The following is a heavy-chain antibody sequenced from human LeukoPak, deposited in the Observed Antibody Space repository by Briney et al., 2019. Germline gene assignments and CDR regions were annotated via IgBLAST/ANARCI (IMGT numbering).Heavy chain of an antibody. V-gene: IGHV4-59*01. CDR1: GGSISSYY. CDR2: ICYSGST. D-gene: IGHD1-26*01. Sequence: PSETLSLTCTVSGGSISSYYWSWIRQPPGKGLEWIGYICYSGSTNYNPSLRSRVTISVDTSKNQFSLKLSSVTAADTAVYYCARVSSGSYYGVFDYWGQGTLVTVSS. CDR3: ARVSSGSYYGVFDY. J-gene: IGHJ4*02.